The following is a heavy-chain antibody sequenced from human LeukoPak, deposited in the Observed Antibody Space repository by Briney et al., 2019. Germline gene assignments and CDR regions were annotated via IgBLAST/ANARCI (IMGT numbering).Heavy chain of an antibody. V-gene: IGHV1-69*13. J-gene: IGHJ4*02. CDR1: GGTFISYA. D-gene: IGHD4-11*01. CDR3: ASHSPTTVTPFDY. Sequence: ASVKVSCKASGGTFISYAISWVRQAPGQGLEWMGGIIPIFGTANYAQKFQGRVTITADESTSTAYMELSSLRSEDTAVYYCASHSPTTVTPFDYWGQGTLVTVSS. CDR2: IIPIFGTA.